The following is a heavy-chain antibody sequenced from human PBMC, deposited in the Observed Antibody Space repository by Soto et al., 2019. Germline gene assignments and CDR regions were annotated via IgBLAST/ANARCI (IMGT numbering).Heavy chain of an antibody. CDR2: INPSGGST. CDR1: GYTFTSYY. Sequence: QVQLVQSGAEVKKPGASVKVSCEASGYTFTSYYMHWVRQAPGQGLEWMGIINPSGGSTSYAQKFQGRVTMTRDTSTSTVYMELSSLRSEDTAVYYCARGPITFGGVIVPRFNWFDPWGQGTLVTVSS. CDR3: ARGPITFGGVIVPRFNWFDP. V-gene: IGHV1-46*03. D-gene: IGHD3-16*02. J-gene: IGHJ5*02.